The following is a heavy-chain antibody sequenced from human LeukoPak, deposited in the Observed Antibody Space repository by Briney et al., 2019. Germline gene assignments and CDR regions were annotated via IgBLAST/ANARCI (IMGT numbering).Heavy chain of an antibody. J-gene: IGHJ3*01. CDR2: IAGTGGST. CDR3: AKAFRIVGIGNPDDAFDV. V-gene: IGHV3-23*01. Sequence: GGSLRLSCAGSGFTFNKYAMNWVRQPPGKGLEWVSSIAGTGGSTYYADSVKGRFTLSRDNSENTLYLQLNSLGAEDSAIYYCAKAFRIVGIGNPDDAFDVWGQGTVVTVSS. CDR1: GFTFNKYA. D-gene: IGHD1-26*01.